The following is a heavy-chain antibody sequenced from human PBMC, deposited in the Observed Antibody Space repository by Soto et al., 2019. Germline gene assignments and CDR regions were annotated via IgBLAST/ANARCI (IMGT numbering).Heavy chain of an antibody. V-gene: IGHV4-59*01. Sequence: LETLSLTCTVSGGSISSYYWSWIRQPPGKGLEWIGYIYYSGSTNYNPSLKSRVTISVDTSKNQFSLKLSSVTAADTAVYYCASSDRRTYYYGMDVWGQGTTVTVSS. J-gene: IGHJ6*02. CDR2: IYYSGST. CDR1: GGSISSYY. CDR3: ASSDRRTYYYGMDV.